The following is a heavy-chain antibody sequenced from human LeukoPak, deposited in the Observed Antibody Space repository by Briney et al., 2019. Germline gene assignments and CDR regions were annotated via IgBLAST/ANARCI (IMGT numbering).Heavy chain of an antibody. J-gene: IGHJ4*02. CDR1: GFTFSSYS. Sequence: GGSLRLSCAASGFTFSSYSMNWVRQAPGKGLEWVSYISSSSSTIYYADSAKGRFTISRDNAKNSLYLQMNSLRAEDTAVYYCARDANWGSLDYWGQGTLVTVSS. CDR3: ARDANWGSLDY. V-gene: IGHV3-48*04. CDR2: ISSSSSTI. D-gene: IGHD7-27*01.